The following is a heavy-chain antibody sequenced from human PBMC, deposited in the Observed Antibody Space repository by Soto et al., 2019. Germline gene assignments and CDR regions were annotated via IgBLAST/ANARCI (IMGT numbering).Heavy chain of an antibody. V-gene: IGHV3-23*01. CDR1: GFTFSTSA. Sequence: PGGSLRLSCAASGFTFSTSAMTWVRQAPGKGLEWVSVISATGSNTFYADSVKGRFTISRDNPKNTLYLHMNTMTAEDTAVYYCAKLWDAYSDYWGQGTRVTVSS. J-gene: IGHJ4*02. CDR2: ISATGSNT. D-gene: IGHD3-10*01. CDR3: AKLWDAYSDY.